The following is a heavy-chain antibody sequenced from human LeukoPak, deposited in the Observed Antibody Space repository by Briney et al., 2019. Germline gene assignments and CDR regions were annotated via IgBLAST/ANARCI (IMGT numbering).Heavy chain of an antibody. V-gene: IGHV1-46*01. CDR1: GYTFTSYY. J-gene: IGHJ6*04. D-gene: IGHD1-1*01. CDR2: INPSGGST. CDR3: ASSERSYYGMDV. Sequence: ASVKVSCKASGYTFTSYYMHWVRQAPGQGLEWMGIINPSGGSTSYAQKFQGRVTMTGDTSTSTVYMELSSLRSEDTAVYYCASSERSYYGMDVWGKGTTVTVSS.